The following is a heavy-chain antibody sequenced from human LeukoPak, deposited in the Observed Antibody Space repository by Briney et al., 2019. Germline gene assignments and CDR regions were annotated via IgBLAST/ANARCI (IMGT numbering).Heavy chain of an antibody. D-gene: IGHD5-12*01. CDR1: GFTFSNAW. V-gene: IGHV3-15*01. CDR2: IKSKSEGGTT. J-gene: IGHJ3*02. Sequence: PGGSLRLSCAASGFTFSNAWMSWVRQAPGKGLEWVGRIKSKSEGGTTDYAAPVKGRFTVSRDDSKNTLYVQMNSLKTEDTAVYYCTTEGLIEATVDALDIWGQGTMVTVSS. CDR3: TTEGLIEATVDALDI.